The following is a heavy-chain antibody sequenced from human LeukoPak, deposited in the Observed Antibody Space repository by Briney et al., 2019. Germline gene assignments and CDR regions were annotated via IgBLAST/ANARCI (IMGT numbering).Heavy chain of an antibody. J-gene: IGHJ4*02. D-gene: IGHD1-14*01. CDR1: GYTFTSYY. Sequence: ASVKVSCKASGYTFTSYYMHWVRQAPGRGLDWMGIINPSGGSTSYAQKFQGRVTMTRDMSTSTVYMELSSLRSEDTAVYYCARETPNRYNRNHTPVDYWGQGTLVTVSS. CDR2: INPSGGST. CDR3: ARETPNRYNRNHTPVDY. V-gene: IGHV1-46*01.